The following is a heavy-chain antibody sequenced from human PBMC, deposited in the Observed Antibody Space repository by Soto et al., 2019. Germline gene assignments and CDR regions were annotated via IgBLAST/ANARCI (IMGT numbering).Heavy chain of an antibody. J-gene: IGHJ6*02. D-gene: IGHD3-10*01. Sequence: QVQLVQSGAEVKKPGSSVKVSCKASGGTFSSYAISWVRQAPGQGLQWMGGITPIFGTANYAQKIQGRVRITEDESTSTAYMELSRLRSEDTAVYYCARDGTADYGSGETKYYYYGMDVWGQGTTVTVSS. CDR1: GGTFSSYA. V-gene: IGHV1-69*01. CDR3: ARDGTADYGSGETKYYYYGMDV. CDR2: ITPIFGTA.